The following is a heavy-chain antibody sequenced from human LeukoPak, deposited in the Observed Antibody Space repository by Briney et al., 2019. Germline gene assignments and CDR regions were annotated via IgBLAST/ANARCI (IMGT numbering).Heavy chain of an antibody. CDR1: GFTFSSYE. Sequence: PGGSLRLSCAASGFTFSSYEMNWVRQAPGKGLEWVSYINSSGSTIYYADSVKGRFTISRDNAKNSLYLQMNSLRAEDTAVYYCARDSGYDYVWGSYRNPGYFDYWGQGTLVTVSS. CDR3: ARDSGYDYVWGSYRNPGYFDY. V-gene: IGHV3-48*03. D-gene: IGHD3-16*02. J-gene: IGHJ4*02. CDR2: INSSGSTI.